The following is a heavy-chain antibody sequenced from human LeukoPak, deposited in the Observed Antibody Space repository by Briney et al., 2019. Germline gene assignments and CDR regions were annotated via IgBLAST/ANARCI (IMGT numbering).Heavy chain of an antibody. CDR1: GGSFSGYY. Sequence: KPSETLSLTCAVYGGSFSGYYWNWIRQPPGKRLEWIGEINHSGSTTYNRSLKSRVTISLDTSKNQFSLKLSSVTAADTAVYYCARTLDSRRYIVRRPYSMDVWGQGTTVTVSS. V-gene: IGHV4-34*01. D-gene: IGHD3-22*01. CDR3: ARTLDSRRYIVRRPYSMDV. J-gene: IGHJ6*02. CDR2: INHSGST.